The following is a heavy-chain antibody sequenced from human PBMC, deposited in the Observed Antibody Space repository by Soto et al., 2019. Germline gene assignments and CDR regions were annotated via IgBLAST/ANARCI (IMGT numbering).Heavy chain of an antibody. CDR1: GGSFSGYY. Sequence: SETLSLTCAVYGGSFSGYYWSWIRQPPGKGLEWIGEINHSGSTNYNPSLKSRVTISVDTSKNQFSLKLSSVTAADTAVYYCARADILTGDAFDIWGQGTMVTVSS. V-gene: IGHV4-34*01. J-gene: IGHJ3*02. CDR2: INHSGST. CDR3: ARADILTGDAFDI. D-gene: IGHD3-9*01.